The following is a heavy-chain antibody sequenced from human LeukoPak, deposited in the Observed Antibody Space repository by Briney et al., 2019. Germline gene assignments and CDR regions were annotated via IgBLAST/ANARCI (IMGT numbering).Heavy chain of an antibody. CDR3: AKSLDYYECRRGGPFEY. Sequence: PGGSLRLSCAASGFTFSSYGMHWVRQAPGKGLEWVAVISYDGSNKYYADSVKGRFTISRDNSKNTLYLQMNSLRAEDTAVYYCAKSLDYYECRRGGPFEYWGQGTLVTVS. CDR2: ISYDGSNK. V-gene: IGHV3-30*18. CDR1: GFTFSSYG. D-gene: IGHD3-22*01. J-gene: IGHJ4*02.